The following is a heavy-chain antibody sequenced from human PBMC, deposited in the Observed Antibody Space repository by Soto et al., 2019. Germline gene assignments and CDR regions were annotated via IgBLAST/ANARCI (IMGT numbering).Heavy chain of an antibody. V-gene: IGHV4-59*01. J-gene: IGHJ6*03. Sequence: SETLSLTCTVSGGSISSYYWSWIRQPPGKGLEWIGYIYYSGSTNYNPSLKSRVTISVDTSKNQFSLKLSSVTAADTAVYYCARVALLWFGELGYMDVWGKGTTVTVSS. CDR1: GGSISSYY. CDR2: IYYSGST. CDR3: ARVALLWFGELGYMDV. D-gene: IGHD3-10*01.